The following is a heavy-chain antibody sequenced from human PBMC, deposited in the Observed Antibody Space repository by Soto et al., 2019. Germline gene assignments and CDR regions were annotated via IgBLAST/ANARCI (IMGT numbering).Heavy chain of an antibody. D-gene: IGHD2-2*01. J-gene: IGHJ6*02. CDR3: ARGHCSSTSCYGSDYYYGLDV. Sequence: QVQLVQSGAEVKKPGASVKVSCKASGYSFTGYYMHWVRQAPGQGLEWMGWINPNSGDTSYAQKFQGRVTMTRDTSITTAYMVLSSLRADDTAVFYCARGHCSSTSCYGSDYYYGLDVWGQGTTVTVSS. CDR1: GYSFTGYY. V-gene: IGHV1-2*02. CDR2: INPNSGDT.